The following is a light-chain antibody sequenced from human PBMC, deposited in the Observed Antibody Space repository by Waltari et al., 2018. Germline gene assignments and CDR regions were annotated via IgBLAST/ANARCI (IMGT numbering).Light chain of an antibody. Sequence: DIQMTQSPSTLSASVGARVTITCRASQSIDNWLAWYQQKPGKAPKLLIFKASTLESGVPSRFSGSGSGTEFTLTISSLQPDDFATYYCQQYNSYSRTFGQGTKVEIK. V-gene: IGKV1-5*03. CDR1: QSIDNW. CDR2: KAS. J-gene: IGKJ1*01. CDR3: QQYNSYSRT.